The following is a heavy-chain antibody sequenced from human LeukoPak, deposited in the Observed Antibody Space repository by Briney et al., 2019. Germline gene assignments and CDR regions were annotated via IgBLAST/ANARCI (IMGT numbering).Heavy chain of an antibody. V-gene: IGHV3-23*01. CDR3: AKGGEMDTLTTYCTNGVCYYFDY. D-gene: IGHD2-8*01. CDR2: ISGSGGST. Sequence: PGGSLRLSCAASGFTFSSYAMSWVRQAPGKGLEWDSAISGSGGSTYYADSVKGRFTISRDNSKNTVYLQMNSLRAEDTAVYYCAKGGEMDTLTTYCTNGVCYYFDYWGQGTLVTVSS. CDR1: GFTFSSYA. J-gene: IGHJ4*02.